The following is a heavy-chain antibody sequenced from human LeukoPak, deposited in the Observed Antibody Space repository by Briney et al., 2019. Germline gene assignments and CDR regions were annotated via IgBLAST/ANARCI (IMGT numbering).Heavy chain of an antibody. V-gene: IGHV4-34*01. Sequence: SETLSLTCAVYGGSFRGYYWSWIRQPPGKGLEWIGEINHSGSTNYNPSLKSRVTISVDTTRNQFSLKLSSVPAADTAVYYCARRKRSGCSSTSCLLNWFDPWGQGTLVTVSS. J-gene: IGHJ5*02. CDR3: ARRKRSGCSSTSCLLNWFDP. D-gene: IGHD2-2*01. CDR1: GGSFRGYY. CDR2: INHSGST.